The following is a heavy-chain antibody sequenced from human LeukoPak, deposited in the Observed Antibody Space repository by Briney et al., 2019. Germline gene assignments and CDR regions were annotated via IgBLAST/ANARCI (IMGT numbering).Heavy chain of an antibody. J-gene: IGHJ4*02. CDR2: ISSSSSYI. CDR3: ASRYCSGGSCYCDRY. Sequence: GGSLRLSCAASGFTFSSYSMNWVRQAPGKGLEWVSSISSSSSYIYYSDSVKGRFTISRDNAKNSLYLQMNSLRAEDTAVYFCASRYCSGGSCYCDRYWGQGTLVTVSS. CDR1: GFTFSSYS. D-gene: IGHD2-15*01. V-gene: IGHV3-21*04.